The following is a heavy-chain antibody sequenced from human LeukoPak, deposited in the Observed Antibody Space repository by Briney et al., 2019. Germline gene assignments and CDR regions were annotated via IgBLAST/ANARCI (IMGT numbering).Heavy chain of an antibody. Sequence: PSETLSLTCAVYGGSFSGYYWSWIRQPPGKGLEWIGEINHSGSTNYNPSLKSRVTISIDTSKNQFSLKLSSVTAADTAVYYCARSGQTNLVGDYYDSSGFDYWGQGTLVTVSS. V-gene: IGHV4-34*01. CDR1: GGSFSGYY. J-gene: IGHJ4*02. CDR3: ARSGQTNLVGDYYDSSGFDY. CDR2: INHSGST. D-gene: IGHD3-22*01.